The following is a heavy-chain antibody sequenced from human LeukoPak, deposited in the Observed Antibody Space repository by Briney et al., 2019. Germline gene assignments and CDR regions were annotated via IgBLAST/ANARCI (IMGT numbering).Heavy chain of an antibody. CDR1: GFNFRTYN. V-gene: IGHV3-21*05. CDR3: ARGHNSGYYLKY. CDR2: ISGSSSYT. D-gene: IGHD3-22*01. J-gene: IGHJ4*02. Sequence: GGSLRLSCVGSGFNFRTYNLNRVRQAPGKGLEWVSDISGSSSYTDYADSVKGRFTISKDNANSSVFLQMDSLRAEDTAVYYCARGHNSGYYLKYWGQGTLVTVSS.